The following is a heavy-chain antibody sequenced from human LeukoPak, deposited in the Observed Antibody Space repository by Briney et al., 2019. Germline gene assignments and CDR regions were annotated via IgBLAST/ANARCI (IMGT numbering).Heavy chain of an antibody. CDR1: GYTFTGYY. J-gene: IGHJ4*02. D-gene: IGHD3-22*01. Sequence: GASVKVSCKASGYTFTGYYMHWVRQAPGQGLEWMGRINPNSGGTNYAQKFQGRVTMTRDTSIGAAYMELSRLRSDDTAVYYCARDPGSGYYYDYWGQGTLVTVSS. CDR3: ARDPGSGYYYDY. CDR2: INPNSGGT. V-gene: IGHV1-2*06.